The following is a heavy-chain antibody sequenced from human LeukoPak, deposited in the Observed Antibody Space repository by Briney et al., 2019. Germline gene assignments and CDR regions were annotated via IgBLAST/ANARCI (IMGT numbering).Heavy chain of an antibody. D-gene: IGHD3-10*01. J-gene: IGHJ4*02. CDR1: GASISSYY. V-gene: IGHV4-59*01. CDR2: IYYSGST. Sequence: SGTLSLTCTVSGASISSYYWSWIRQPPGKGLEWIGYIYYSGSTNYNPSLKSRVTISLDTSKNQFSLKLSSVTAADTAVYYCARGHYYYGSGSDYWGQGTLVTVSS. CDR3: ARGHYYYGSGSDY.